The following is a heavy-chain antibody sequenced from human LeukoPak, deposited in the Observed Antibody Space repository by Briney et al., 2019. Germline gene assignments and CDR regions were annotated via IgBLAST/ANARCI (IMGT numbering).Heavy chain of an antibody. CDR1: GGSISSGDYY. V-gene: IGHV4-30-4*01. Sequence: PSETQSLTCTVSGGSISSGDYYWSWIRQPPGKGLEWIGYIYYSGSTYYNPSLKSRVTISVDTSKNQFSLKLSSVTAADTAVYYCARTLIAVAGTGWFDPWGQGTLVTVSS. CDR3: ARTLIAVAGTGWFDP. D-gene: IGHD6-19*01. CDR2: IYYSGST. J-gene: IGHJ5*02.